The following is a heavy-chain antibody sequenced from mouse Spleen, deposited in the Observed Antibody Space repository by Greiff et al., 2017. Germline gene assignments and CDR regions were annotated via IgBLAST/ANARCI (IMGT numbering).Heavy chain of an antibody. CDR3: TRELGRWGYAMDY. Sequence: EVQLQQSGTVLARPGASVKMSCKTSGYTFTSYWMHWVKQRPGQGLEWIGAIYPGNSDTSYNQKFKGKAKLTAVTSASTAYMELSSLTNEDSAVYYCTRELGRWGYAMDYWGQGTSVTVSS. D-gene: IGHD4-1*01. V-gene: IGHV1-5*01. CDR2: IYPGNSDT. CDR1: GYTFTSYW. J-gene: IGHJ4*01.